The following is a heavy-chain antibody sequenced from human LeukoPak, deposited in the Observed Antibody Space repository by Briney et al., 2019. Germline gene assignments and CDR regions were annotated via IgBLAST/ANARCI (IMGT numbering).Heavy chain of an antibody. D-gene: IGHD2/OR15-2a*01. Sequence: SETLSLTCAVSGGSISSGGYSWSWIRQPPGKGLEWIGYIYHSGSTYYNPSLKSRVTISVDTSKNQFSLKLSSVTAADTAVYYCARCKGWFDPWGQGTLVTVSS. CDR1: GGSISSGGYS. V-gene: IGHV4-30-2*05. CDR3: ARCKGWFDP. CDR2: IYHSGST. J-gene: IGHJ5*02.